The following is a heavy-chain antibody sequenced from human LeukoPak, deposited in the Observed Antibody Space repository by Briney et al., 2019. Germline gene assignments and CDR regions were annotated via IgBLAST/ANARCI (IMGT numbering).Heavy chain of an antibody. Sequence: GGSLRLSCAASGFTFSSYSMNWVRQAPGKGLEWVSSISSSSSYIYYADSVKGRSTISRDNAKNSLYLQMNSLRAEDTAVYYCARGVYDCSSTSCYFSFGNYYYYYGMDVWGQGTTVTVSS. D-gene: IGHD2-2*01. CDR2: ISSSSSYI. J-gene: IGHJ6*02. CDR3: ARGVYDCSSTSCYFSFGNYYYYYGMDV. V-gene: IGHV3-21*01. CDR1: GFTFSSYS.